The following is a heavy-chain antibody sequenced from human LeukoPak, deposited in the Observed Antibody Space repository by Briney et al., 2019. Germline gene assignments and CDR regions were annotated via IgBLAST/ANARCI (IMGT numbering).Heavy chain of an antibody. CDR2: MKSNNGHT. Sequence: ASETVSCKASGYTFTSFDFNWVRQATGQGLEWMGWMKSNNGHTGYAQKFQGRVTMTRDTSISTAYMELSSLTFEDTAVYYCARGPPNWGMVGYWGQGTLVTVSS. CDR3: ARGPPNWGMVGY. D-gene: IGHD7-27*01. V-gene: IGHV1-8*01. J-gene: IGHJ4*02. CDR1: GYTFTSFD.